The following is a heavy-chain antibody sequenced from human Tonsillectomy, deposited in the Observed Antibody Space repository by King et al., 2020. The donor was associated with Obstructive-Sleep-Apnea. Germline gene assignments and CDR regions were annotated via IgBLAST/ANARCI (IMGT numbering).Heavy chain of an antibody. J-gene: IGHJ4*02. CDR3: ARAGSMDYYGSGSYYKFGY. CDR1: GGSISSSSYY. D-gene: IGHD3-10*01. CDR2: IYYSGST. Sequence: VQLQESGPGLVKPSETLSLTCTVSGGSISSSSYYWGWIRQPPGKGLEWIGSIYYSGSTYYNPSLKSRVTISVDTSKNQFSLKLSSVTAADTAVYYCARAGSMDYYGSGSYYKFGYWGQGTLVTVSS. V-gene: IGHV4-39*07.